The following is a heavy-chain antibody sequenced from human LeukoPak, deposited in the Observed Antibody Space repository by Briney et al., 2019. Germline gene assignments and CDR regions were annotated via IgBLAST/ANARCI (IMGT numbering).Heavy chain of an antibody. J-gene: IGHJ4*02. CDR3: AREGGPYRPLDY. CDR2: ISYSGNT. CDR1: GDSLSSNY. Sequence: SETLSLTCTVSGDSLSSNYWSWIRQPPGKGLEWIGYISYSGNTNYNPSLKSRVTISADTSENHISLKLTSVTAADTAVCYCAREGGPYRPLDYSGQGTLVTVAS. V-gene: IGHV4-59*12.